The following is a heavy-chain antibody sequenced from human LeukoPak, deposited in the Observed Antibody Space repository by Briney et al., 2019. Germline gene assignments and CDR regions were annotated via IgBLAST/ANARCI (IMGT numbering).Heavy chain of an antibody. CDR3: ARDHTRVRGEWDY. J-gene: IGHJ4*02. V-gene: IGHV1-2*02. D-gene: IGHD3-10*01. CDR1: GYTFTSYG. CDR2: INPNSGGT. Sequence: GASVKVSCKASGYTFTSYGISWVRQAPGQGLEWMGWINPNSGGTNYAQKFQGRVTMTRDTSISTAYMELSRLRSDDTAVYYCARDHTRVRGEWDYWGQGTLVTVSS.